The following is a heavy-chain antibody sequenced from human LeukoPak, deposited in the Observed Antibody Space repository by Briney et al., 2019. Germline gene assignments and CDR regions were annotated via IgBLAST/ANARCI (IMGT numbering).Heavy chain of an antibody. CDR1: GGTFSSYA. CDR2: IIPIFGTA. D-gene: IGHD1-7*01. Sequence: SVKVSCKASGGTFSSYAISWVRQAPGQGLEWMGRIIPIFGTANYAQKFQGRVTITTDESTSTAYMELSSLRSEDTAVYYCAREGTGTTPHPYCCCYMDVWGKGTTVTVSS. J-gene: IGHJ6*03. CDR3: AREGTGTTPHPYCCCYMDV. V-gene: IGHV1-69*05.